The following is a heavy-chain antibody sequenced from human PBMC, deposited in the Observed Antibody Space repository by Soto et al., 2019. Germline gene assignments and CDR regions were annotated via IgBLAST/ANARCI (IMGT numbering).Heavy chain of an antibody. V-gene: IGHV4-59*08. Sequence: SETLSLTCTVSGGSITSYHWNWIRQPPGKGLEWIGYIYYSGSTDYNPSLKSRVTISVDTSKNQFSLKLSSVTAADTAVYYCASEGYDSSGHHFQHWGQGTLVTVSS. J-gene: IGHJ1*01. CDR2: IYYSGST. CDR1: GGSITSYH. D-gene: IGHD3-22*01. CDR3: ASEGYDSSGHHFQH.